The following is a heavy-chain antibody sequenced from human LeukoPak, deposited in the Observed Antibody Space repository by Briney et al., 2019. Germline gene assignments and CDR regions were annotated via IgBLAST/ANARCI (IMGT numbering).Heavy chain of an antibody. CDR1: GFTFSNYG. Sequence: GGSLRLSCAASGFTFSNYGMNWVRQAPGKGLEWVAYLSSSSSTRNYADSVMGRFTISRDNARNSLYLEVNGLRAEDTAVYYCAKSGQWLVLGYWGQGTLVTVSS. CDR3: AKSGQWLVLGY. CDR2: LSSSSSTR. D-gene: IGHD6-19*01. J-gene: IGHJ4*02. V-gene: IGHV3-48*01.